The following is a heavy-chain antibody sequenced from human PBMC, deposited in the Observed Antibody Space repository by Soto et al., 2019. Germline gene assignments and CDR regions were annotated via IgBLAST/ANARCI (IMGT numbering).Heavy chain of an antibody. D-gene: IGHD6-19*01. V-gene: IGHV1-69*06. CDR3: ARGSYSRAWSNLLVRSGLDV. CDR2: IVTLFRTT. CDR1: GGTFSSYA. Sequence: QVQLVQSGAEAKKPGSSVKVSCKTSGGTFSSYAISWVRQSPGQGFEWMGGIVTLFRTTNYAQKFQGRVTLPADTCTYTGDMEQSGLRSADTAVYYCARGSYSRAWSNLLVRSGLDVWGQWTTVTLSS. J-gene: IGHJ6*02.